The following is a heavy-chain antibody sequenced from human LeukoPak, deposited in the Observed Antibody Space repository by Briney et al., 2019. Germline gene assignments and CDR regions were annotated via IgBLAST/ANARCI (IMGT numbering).Heavy chain of an antibody. CDR3: ARAYSGYYLSGWFDP. CDR2: IYYSGST. J-gene: IGHJ5*02. V-gene: IGHV4-30-4*01. Sequence: SQTLSLTCTVSGGSISSGDYYWSWIRQPPGKGLEWIGYIYYSGSTYYNPSLKSRVTISVDTSKNQFSLKLSSETAADTAVYYCARAYSGYYLSGWFDPWGQGTLVTVSS. CDR1: GGSISSGDYY. D-gene: IGHD3-22*01.